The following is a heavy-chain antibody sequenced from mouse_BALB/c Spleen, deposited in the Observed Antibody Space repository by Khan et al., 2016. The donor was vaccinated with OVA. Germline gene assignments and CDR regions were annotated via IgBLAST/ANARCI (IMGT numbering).Heavy chain of an antibody. CDR3: ARKNYYGYAMDY. V-gene: IGHV3-2*02. J-gene: IGHJ4*01. Sequence: EVQLQESGPGLVKPSQSLSLTCTDTGYSITSGYAWNWIRQFPGNKLEWMGYISYSGSTSYNPSLRSRISITRDTSKNQFFLQLNSVTTEDTATYYCARKNYYGYAMDYWGQGTSVTVSS. D-gene: IGHD1-1*01. CDR1: GYSITSGYA. CDR2: ISYSGST.